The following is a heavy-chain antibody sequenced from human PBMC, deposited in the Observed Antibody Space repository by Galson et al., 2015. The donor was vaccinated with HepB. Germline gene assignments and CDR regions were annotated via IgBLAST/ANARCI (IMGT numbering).Heavy chain of an antibody. CDR2: IWYDGSKK. V-gene: IGHV3-33*06. J-gene: IGHJ6*02. CDR3: AKEGKRVILLPTDLPFYYGLDV. CDR1: GFTFNNYG. Sequence: SLRLSCAASGFTFNNYGVHWVRQAPGQGLEWVAHIWYDGSKKDYTESVKGRFTISRDNSKNTLFLQMSSLRVEDTAVYYCAKEGKRVILLPTDLPFYYGLDVWGQGTTVIVSS. D-gene: IGHD3-16*02.